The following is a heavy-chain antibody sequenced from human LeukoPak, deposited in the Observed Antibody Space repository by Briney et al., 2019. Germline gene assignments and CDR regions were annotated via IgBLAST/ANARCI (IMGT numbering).Heavy chain of an antibody. J-gene: IGHJ4*02. D-gene: IGHD1-1*01. Sequence: ASVKVSCKASGYTFTGYYMHWVRQATGQGLEWMGWINPNSGGTNYAQKFQGRVTMTRNTSISTAYMELSRLRSDDTAVYYCARDGGRGLERRPRDYWGQGTLVTVSS. CDR1: GYTFTGYY. V-gene: IGHV1-2*02. CDR2: INPNSGGT. CDR3: ARDGGRGLERRPRDY.